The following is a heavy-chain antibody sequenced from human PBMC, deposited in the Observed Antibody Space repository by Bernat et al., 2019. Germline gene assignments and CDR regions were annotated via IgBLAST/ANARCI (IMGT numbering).Heavy chain of an antibody. D-gene: IGHD2-15*01. Sequence: QVQLVESGGGVVQPGRSLRLSCAASGFSFTIHGMHWVRQAPGKGLEWVAVISYDGSNKYYADSVQGRFTISRDNSKNTLYLQMNSLRAEDTAVYYCAKVRYCSGSSCSNVIDYWGQGTLVTVSS. J-gene: IGHJ4*02. CDR2: ISYDGSNK. CDR1: GFSFTIHG. V-gene: IGHV3-30*18. CDR3: AKVRYCSGSSCSNVIDY.